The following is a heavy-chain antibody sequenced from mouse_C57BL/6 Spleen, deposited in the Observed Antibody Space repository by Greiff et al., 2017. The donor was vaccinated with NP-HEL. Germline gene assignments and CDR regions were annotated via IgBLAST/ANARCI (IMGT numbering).Heavy chain of an antibody. CDR1: GFTFSSYA. CDR2: ISDGGSYT. CDR3: ARGQGDD. V-gene: IGHV5-4*03. J-gene: IGHJ2*01. D-gene: IGHD3-2*02. Sequence: EVKLMESGGGLVKPGGSLKLSCAASGFTFSSYAMSWVRQTPEKRLEWVATISDGGSYTYYPDNVKGRFTISRDNAKNNLYLQMSHLKSEDTARYCCARGQGDDGGQGTTLTVSS.